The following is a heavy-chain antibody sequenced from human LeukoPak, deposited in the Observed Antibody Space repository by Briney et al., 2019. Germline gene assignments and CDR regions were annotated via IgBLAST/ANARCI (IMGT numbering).Heavy chain of an antibody. CDR2: INPSGGST. Sequence: GASVKVSCKASGYTFTSYCMHWVRQAPGQGLEWMGIINPSGGSTSYAQKFQGRVTMTRDTSTSTVYMELSSLRSEDTAVYYCARDKFPYMVRGSYDAFDIWGQGTMVTVSS. V-gene: IGHV1-46*01. CDR3: ARDKFPYMVRGSYDAFDI. J-gene: IGHJ3*02. CDR1: GYTFTSYC. D-gene: IGHD3-10*01.